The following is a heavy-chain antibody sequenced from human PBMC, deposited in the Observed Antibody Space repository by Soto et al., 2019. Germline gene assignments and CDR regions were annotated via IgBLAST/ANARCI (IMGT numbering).Heavy chain of an antibody. D-gene: IGHD3-3*01. V-gene: IGHV3-15*07. CDR3: TTDKGKYYDFWSGLEVGMGDSNYYYYGMDV. Sequence: GGSLRLSCAASGFTFSNAWMNWVRQAPGKGLEWVGRIKSKTDGGTTDYAAPVKGRFTISRDDSKNTLYLQMNSLKTEDTAVYYCTTDKGKYYDFWSGLEVGMGDSNYYYYGMDVWGQGTTVTVSS. J-gene: IGHJ6*02. CDR2: IKSKTDGGTT. CDR1: GFTFSNAW.